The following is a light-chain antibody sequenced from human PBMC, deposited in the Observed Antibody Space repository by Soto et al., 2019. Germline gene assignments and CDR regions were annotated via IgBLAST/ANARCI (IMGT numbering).Light chain of an antibody. Sequence: EIVLTQSPGTLSLSPGERATLSCRASQTVNSKYLAWYQQKPGQAPRLLIYGASSRATGIPGRFSGSGSETDFTLTISRLEPEDFAVYSCQQYGSSPLTFGGGTKVEIK. CDR1: QTVNSKY. CDR3: QQYGSSPLT. CDR2: GAS. J-gene: IGKJ4*01. V-gene: IGKV3-20*01.